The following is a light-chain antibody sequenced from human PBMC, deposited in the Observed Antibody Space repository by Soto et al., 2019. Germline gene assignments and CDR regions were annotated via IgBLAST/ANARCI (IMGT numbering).Light chain of an antibody. V-gene: IGLV2-8*01. Sequence: QSALTQPPSASGSPGQSVTISWTGTSTDLGGYNYVSWYQQHPGKAPKLMIYEVNLRPSGVPDRFSGSKSGNTASLTVSGLQAEDEADYYCSSYAGSNNLIFGGGTKVTVL. CDR1: STDLGGYNY. CDR2: EVN. CDR3: SSYAGSNNLI. J-gene: IGLJ2*01.